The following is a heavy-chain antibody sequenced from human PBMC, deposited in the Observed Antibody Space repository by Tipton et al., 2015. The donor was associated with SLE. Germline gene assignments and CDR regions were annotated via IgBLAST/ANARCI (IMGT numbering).Heavy chain of an antibody. CDR1: GGSFSGYY. Sequence: TLSLTCAVYGGSFSGYYWSWIRQPPGKGLEWIGEINHSGSTNYNPSLKSRVTISVDTSKNQFPLKLSSVTAADTAVYYCARHDMEQWYAFDIWGQGTMVTVSS. V-gene: IGHV4-34*01. CDR3: ARHDMEQWYAFDI. CDR2: INHSGST. D-gene: IGHD6-19*01. J-gene: IGHJ3*02.